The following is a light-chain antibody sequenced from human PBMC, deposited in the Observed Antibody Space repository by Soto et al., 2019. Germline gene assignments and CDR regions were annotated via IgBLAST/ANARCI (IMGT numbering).Light chain of an antibody. CDR3: QQYGSSIT. J-gene: IGKJ5*01. CDR1: QSITTSY. Sequence: ESVLTQSPGTLSLSPGERATLSCRAGQSITTSYLAWYQQRFGQAPRLLIYGASSRAPGIPDRFSGSGSGTDFTPIISRLEPEDFAVYYCQQYGSSITFGQGTRLEIK. CDR2: GAS. V-gene: IGKV3-20*01.